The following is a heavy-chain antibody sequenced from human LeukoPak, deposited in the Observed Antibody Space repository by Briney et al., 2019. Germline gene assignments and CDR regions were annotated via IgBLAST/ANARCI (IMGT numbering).Heavy chain of an antibody. CDR1: GYTFTGYY. V-gene: IGHV1-2*02. Sequence: ASVKVSCKASGYTFTGYYMHWVRQAPGQGLEWMGWINPNSGGTNYAQKFQGRVTMTRDTSIGTAYMELSRLRSDDTAVYYCARGATIFGVVVHDYWGQGTLVTVSS. CDR3: ARGATIFGVVVHDY. D-gene: IGHD3-3*01. CDR2: INPNSGGT. J-gene: IGHJ4*02.